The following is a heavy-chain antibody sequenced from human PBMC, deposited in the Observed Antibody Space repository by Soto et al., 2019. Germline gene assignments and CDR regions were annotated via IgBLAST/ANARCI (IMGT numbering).Heavy chain of an antibody. V-gene: IGHV4-4*07. D-gene: IGHD5-12*01. CDR1: GGSISSYY. CDR2: IYTSGST. J-gene: IGHJ6*02. CDR3: AREATNGYYYYYGMDV. Sequence: KTSETLSLTCTVPGGSISSYYWSWIRQPAGKGLEWIGRIYTSGSTNYNPSLKSRVTMSVDTSKNQFSLKLSSVTAADTAVYYCAREATNGYYYYYGMDVWGQGTTVTVSS.